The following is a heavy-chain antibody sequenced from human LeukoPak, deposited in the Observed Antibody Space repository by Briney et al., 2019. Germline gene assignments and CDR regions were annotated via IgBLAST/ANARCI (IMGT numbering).Heavy chain of an antibody. J-gene: IGHJ4*02. V-gene: IGHV4-31*09. CDR3: SRVHCSGGSCPFDY. Sequence: SQTLSLTCTVSGGSISSGGYYWSWIRQHPGKGLEWIGYIYYSGSTYYNPSLKSRVTISVDTSKNQFSLKLSSVTAADTAVYYRSRVHCSGGSCPFDYWGQGTLVTVSS. CDR1: GGSISSGGYY. CDR2: IYYSGST. D-gene: IGHD2-15*01.